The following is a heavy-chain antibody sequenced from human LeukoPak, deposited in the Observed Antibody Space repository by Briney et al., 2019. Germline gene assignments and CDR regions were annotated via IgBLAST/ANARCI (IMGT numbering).Heavy chain of an antibody. V-gene: IGHV3-7*04. Sequence: GGSLRLSCAASGFTFSSYWMSWVRQAPGKGLEWVANIKQDGSEKYYVDSVKGRFTISRDNAKNSLYLQMNSLRAEDTAVYYCARGAFSFGGVIAMYYFDYWGQGTLVTVSS. J-gene: IGHJ4*02. D-gene: IGHD3-16*02. CDR3: ARGAFSFGGVIAMYYFDY. CDR1: GFTFSSYW. CDR2: IKQDGSEK.